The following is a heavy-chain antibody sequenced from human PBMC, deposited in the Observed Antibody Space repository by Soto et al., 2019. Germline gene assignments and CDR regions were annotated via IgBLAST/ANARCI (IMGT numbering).Heavy chain of an antibody. Sequence: EVQLVESGGGLVQPGGSLRVSCAASGFTFRSHRIHWVRQAPGKGLEWVSRIDTDGGGTSYADSVKGRFTISTDNAENRVHLEVYGQRVEDTAVYYCATVFDVWGQGTLVTVSS. CDR3: ATVFDV. V-gene: IGHV3-74*01. D-gene: IGHD4-17*01. CDR2: IDTDGGGT. CDR1: GFTFRSHR. J-gene: IGHJ4*02.